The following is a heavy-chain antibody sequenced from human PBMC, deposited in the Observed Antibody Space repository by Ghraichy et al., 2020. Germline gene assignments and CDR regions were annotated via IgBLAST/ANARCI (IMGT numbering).Heavy chain of an antibody. Sequence: ETLSLTCTVSGGSMTSYWSWIRQSAGKGLEWIGRIYSSGSFNYNASLRSRVTLSVDTSKNQFSLNLKSVTAADTAVYYCARVREGRYGSDYFDTWSQGIVVTVSS. V-gene: IGHV4-4*07. D-gene: IGHD4-17*01. J-gene: IGHJ4*02. CDR1: GGSMTSY. CDR2: IYSSGSF. CDR3: ARVREGRYGSDYFDT.